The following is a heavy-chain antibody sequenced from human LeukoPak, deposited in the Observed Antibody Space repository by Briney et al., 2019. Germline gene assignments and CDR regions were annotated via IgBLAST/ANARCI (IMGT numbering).Heavy chain of an antibody. V-gene: IGHV1-18*01. CDR2: ISAYNGNT. Sequence: ASVKDSCKASGYTFTSYGISWVRQAPGQGLELMGWISAYNGNTNYAQKIQGRVTMPTDTSTSTAYMELRSPRSVDTAVYYCARDQHPYYDSSGYYFSGDAFDIWGQGTMVTVSS. CDR3: ARDQHPYYDSSGYYFSGDAFDI. D-gene: IGHD3-22*01. J-gene: IGHJ3*02. CDR1: GYTFTSYG.